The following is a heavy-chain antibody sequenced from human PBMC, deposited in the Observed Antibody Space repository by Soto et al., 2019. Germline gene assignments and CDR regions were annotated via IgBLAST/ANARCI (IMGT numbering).Heavy chain of an antibody. J-gene: IGHJ4*02. Sequence: GKSLKISCKGPGYNFAGYWIAWVRQMPGKGLELMGIIYPSDSDTRYRPSFQGQVTISADKSISSAYLQWSSLRASDTAMYYCARGGVSTRTFDYWGQGTPVTVSS. V-gene: IGHV5-51*01. CDR3: ARGGVSTRTFDY. CDR1: GYNFAGYW. CDR2: IYPSDSDT. D-gene: IGHD3-3*01.